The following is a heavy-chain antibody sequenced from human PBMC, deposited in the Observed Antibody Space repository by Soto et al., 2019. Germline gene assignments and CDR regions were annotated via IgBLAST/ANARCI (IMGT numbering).Heavy chain of an antibody. D-gene: IGHD5-18*01. V-gene: IGHV1-46*01. CDR1: GYSFISYY. CDR2: INPSGGST. CDR3: AREDTANGGAFDI. Sequence: SCKASGYSFISYYMNWVRQAPGQGLEWMGMINPSGGSTSSAQKFQGRVTMTRDTSTSTVYMELSSLRSEDTAVYYCAREDTANGGAFDIWGQGTMVTVSS. J-gene: IGHJ3*02.